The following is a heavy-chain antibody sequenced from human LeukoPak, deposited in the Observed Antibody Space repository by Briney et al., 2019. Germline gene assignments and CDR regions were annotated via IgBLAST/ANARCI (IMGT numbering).Heavy chain of an antibody. J-gene: IGHJ3*02. CDR2: IYYSGST. V-gene: IGHV4-31*03. Sequence: SETLSLTCTVSGGSISSGGYYWSWIRQHPGKGLEWIGYIYYSGSTYYNPSLKSRVTISVDTSKNQFSLKLSSVTAADTAVYYCARDLSWKRAAFDIWGQGTMVTVSS. CDR3: ARDLSWKRAAFDI. D-gene: IGHD1-1*01. CDR1: GGSISSGGYY.